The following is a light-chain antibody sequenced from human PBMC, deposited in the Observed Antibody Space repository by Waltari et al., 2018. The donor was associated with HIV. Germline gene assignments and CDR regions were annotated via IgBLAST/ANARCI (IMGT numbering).Light chain of an antibody. CDR3: QQYNNWPRT. CDR1: QSIYTN. CDR2: DAS. J-gene: IGKJ1*01. V-gene: IGKV3-15*01. Sequence: VVMTQSPATVSVSPGEGATLSCRASQSIYTNLVWYQKKPGQAPRLLIYDASTRATGIPARFSGSGSGTEFTLTISSLQSEDSAIYYCQQYNNWPRTFGQGTKVEIK.